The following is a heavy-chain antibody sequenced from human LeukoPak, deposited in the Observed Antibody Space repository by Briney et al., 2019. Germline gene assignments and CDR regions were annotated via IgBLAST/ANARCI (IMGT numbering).Heavy chain of an antibody. V-gene: IGHV6-1*01. J-gene: IGHJ4*02. D-gene: IGHD1-26*01. CDR2: TYYRSKWYN. Sequence: SQTLPLTCAISGDSVSSNSAAWNWIRQSPSRGLEWLGRTYYRSKWYNDYAVSVKSRITINPDTSKNQFSLQLYSVTPEDTAVYYCARGGSYYPVEGFDYWGQGTLVTVSS. CDR1: GDSVSSNSAA. CDR3: ARGGSYYPVEGFDY.